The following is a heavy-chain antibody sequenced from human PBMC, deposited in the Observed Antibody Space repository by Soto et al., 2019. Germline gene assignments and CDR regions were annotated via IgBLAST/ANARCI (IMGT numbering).Heavy chain of an antibody. CDR3: AWGFTLRYAHGFVP. D-gene: IGHD3-9*01. V-gene: IGHV4-4*02. J-gene: IGHJ5*02. CDR2: IYHSGST. CDR1: GGSISSSNW. Sequence: SETLSLTCAVSGGSISSSNWWSWVRQPPGKGLEWIGEIYHSGSTNYNPSLKSRVTISVDKSKNQFSLKLSSVTAADTAVYYCAWGFTLRYAHGFVPWGQGTLVTVSS.